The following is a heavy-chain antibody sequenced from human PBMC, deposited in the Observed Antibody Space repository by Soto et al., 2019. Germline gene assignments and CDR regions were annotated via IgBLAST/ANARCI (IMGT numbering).Heavy chain of an antibody. Sequence: ASVKVSCKASGYTFTSNGISWVRQAPGQGLEWMGWISADKGNTNYVQKVQGRVTMTRDTSTSTVYMELRSLRSEDTAVYFCARDRAHGFDIWGQGTMVTVSS. CDR1: GYTFTSNG. J-gene: IGHJ3*02. CDR2: ISADKGNT. V-gene: IGHV1-18*01. CDR3: ARDRAHGFDI.